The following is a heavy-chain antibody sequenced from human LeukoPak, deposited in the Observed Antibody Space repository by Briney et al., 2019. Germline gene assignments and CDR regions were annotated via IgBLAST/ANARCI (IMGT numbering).Heavy chain of an antibody. Sequence: SETLSLTCTVSGGSISSGSYYWSWIRQPAGKGLEWIGRIYTSGSTNYNPSLKSRVTISVDTSKNQFSLKLSSVTAADAAVYYCARAPYSLIQLSLVGGVFDIWGQGTMVTVSS. V-gene: IGHV4-61*02. D-gene: IGHD5-18*01. CDR3: ARAPYSLIQLSLVGGVFDI. CDR1: GGSISSGSYY. CDR2: IYTSGST. J-gene: IGHJ3*02.